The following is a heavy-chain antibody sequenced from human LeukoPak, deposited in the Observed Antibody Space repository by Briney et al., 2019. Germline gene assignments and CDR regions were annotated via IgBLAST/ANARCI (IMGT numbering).Heavy chain of an antibody. J-gene: IGHJ5*02. CDR3: ARRRIAARGNWFDP. CDR2: INANSGGT. D-gene: IGHD6-6*01. CDR1: GYTFTDYY. V-gene: IGHV1-2*02. Sequence: ASVEVSCKASGYTFTDYYMHWVRQAPGQGVEWMGWINANSGGTNYAQKFQGRVTMTRDTSISTAYMELSRLRSDDTAVYYCARRRIAARGNWFDPWGQGTLVTVSS.